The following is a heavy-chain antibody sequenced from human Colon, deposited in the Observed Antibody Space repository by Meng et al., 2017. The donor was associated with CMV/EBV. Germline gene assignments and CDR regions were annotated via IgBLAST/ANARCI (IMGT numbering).Heavy chain of an antibody. CDR3: ARGGVVPAARTESYYYYYGMDV. CDR1: GGSITQNY. V-gene: IGHV4-59*01. D-gene: IGHD2-2*01. Sequence: GSLRLSCAVSGGSITQNYWSWIRQAPGKGLEWIGYTYYSGSTNYNPSLKSRVTISVDTSKNQFSLKLSSVTAADTAVYYCARGGVVPAARTESYYYYYGMDVWGQGTTVTVSS. J-gene: IGHJ6*02. CDR2: TYYSGST.